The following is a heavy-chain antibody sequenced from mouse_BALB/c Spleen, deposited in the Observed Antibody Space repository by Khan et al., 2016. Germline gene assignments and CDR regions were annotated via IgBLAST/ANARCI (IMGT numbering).Heavy chain of an antibody. CDR2: IHPNIGNT. CDR3: ATGVYCYGTSYGFAY. Sequence: QVQLQQPGSVLVRPGASVKLSCKATGYTFTSSWMHWAKQRPGQGLEWIGEIHPNIGNTNYNEKFKGKATLTVDTSSSTAYVDLSSLTSEDSAVYCCATGVYCYGTSYGFAYGGQGNLVTVSA. J-gene: IGHJ3*01. V-gene: IGHV1S130*01. D-gene: IGHD1-1*01. CDR1: GYTFTSSW.